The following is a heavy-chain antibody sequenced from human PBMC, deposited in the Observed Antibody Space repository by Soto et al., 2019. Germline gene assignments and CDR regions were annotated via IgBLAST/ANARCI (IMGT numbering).Heavy chain of an antibody. CDR2: ISSSSSYI. J-gene: IGHJ5*02. D-gene: IGHD4-4*01. V-gene: IGHV3-21*01. CDR1: GFTFSSYS. Sequence: GGSLRLSCAASGFTFSSYSMNWVRQAPGKGLEWVSSISSSSSYIYYADSVKGRFTISRDNAKNSLYLQMNSLRAEDTAVYYCARDGLNTDAHGSDKWFDPWGQGTLVTVSS. CDR3: ARDGLNTDAHGSDKWFDP.